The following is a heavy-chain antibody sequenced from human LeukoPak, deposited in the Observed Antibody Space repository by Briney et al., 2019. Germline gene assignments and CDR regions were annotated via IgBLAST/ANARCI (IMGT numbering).Heavy chain of an antibody. Sequence: SQTLSLTCVISGDSVSSNSAAWNWIRQSPSRGLEWLGRTYYRSKRYNDYAVSVKSRITINPDTSKNQFSLQLNSVPPEDTAVCYCAREPGGAEYSGYDPFDFWGQGTLVTVSS. CDR1: GDSVSSNSAA. V-gene: IGHV6-1*01. CDR3: AREPGGAEYSGYDPFDF. D-gene: IGHD5-12*01. J-gene: IGHJ4*02. CDR2: TYYRSKRYN.